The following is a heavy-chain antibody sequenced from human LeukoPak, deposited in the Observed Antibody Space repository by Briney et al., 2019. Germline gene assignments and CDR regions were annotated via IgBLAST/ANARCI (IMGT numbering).Heavy chain of an antibody. CDR3: ARDPYSGTYGPYYYYYMDV. V-gene: IGHV3-21*06. CDR2: ITTSSSYI. Sequence: GGSLRLPCAASGFTFSSYNMNWVRPAPGKGPEWVSSITTSSSYIYYADSVKGRFTISRDNAKNSLYLQMDSLRVEDTAVYYCARDPYSGTYGPYYYYYMDVWGKGTTVTISS. CDR1: GFTFSSYN. J-gene: IGHJ6*03. D-gene: IGHD1-26*01.